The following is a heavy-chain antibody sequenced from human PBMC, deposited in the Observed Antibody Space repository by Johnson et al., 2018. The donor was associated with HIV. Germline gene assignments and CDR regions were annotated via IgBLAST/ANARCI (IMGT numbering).Heavy chain of an antibody. Sequence: QVQLVESGGGVVQPGGSLRLSCAASGFTFSDYYMSWIRQAPGKGLEWVSYISSSGSTIYYADSVKGRFTISRDNAKNSLYLQMNSLRAGYTALYYCARAVCRGGRCYSHDAFDIWGQGTMVTVSS. V-gene: IGHV3-11*04. CDR1: GFTFSDYY. D-gene: IGHD2-15*01. CDR2: ISSSGSTI. J-gene: IGHJ3*02. CDR3: ARAVCRGGRCYSHDAFDI.